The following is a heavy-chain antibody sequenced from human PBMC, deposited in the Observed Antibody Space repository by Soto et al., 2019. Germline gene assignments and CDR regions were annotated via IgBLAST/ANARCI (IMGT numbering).Heavy chain of an antibody. Sequence: GALRLSGAASGFTFSDYYMSWIRHAPGKGLEWVSYISSIGITIYYADSVKGRFTISRDNAKNSLYLQMNSLRAEDTAVYYCARVTDYGGKVDWYFDLWGRGTLVIVSS. CDR2: ISSIGITI. CDR3: ARVTDYGGKVDWYFDL. D-gene: IGHD4-17*01. CDR1: GFTFSDYY. V-gene: IGHV3-11*01. J-gene: IGHJ2*01.